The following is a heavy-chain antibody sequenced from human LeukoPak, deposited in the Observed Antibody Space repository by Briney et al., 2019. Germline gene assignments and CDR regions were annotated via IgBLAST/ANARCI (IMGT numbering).Heavy chain of an antibody. J-gene: IGHJ4*02. Sequence: LRLSCAASGFTFSSYAMSWVRQAPGKGLEWIGYIYYSGSTYYNPSLKSRVTISVDTSKNQFSLKLSSVTAADTAVYYCATREGTLMTYWGQGTLVTVSS. V-gene: IGHV4-30-4*08. D-gene: IGHD3-10*01. CDR1: GFTFSSYA. CDR2: IYYSGST. CDR3: ATREGTLMTY.